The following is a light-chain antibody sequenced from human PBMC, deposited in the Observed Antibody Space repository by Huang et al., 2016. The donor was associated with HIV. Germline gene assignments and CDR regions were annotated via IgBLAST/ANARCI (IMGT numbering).Light chain of an antibody. CDR3: QQRSAWPRT. J-gene: IGKJ2*01. Sequence: EIVLTQSPATLSLSPGESATLSCRTSQSVFSYLAWYQQRPSQAPRLLIYDASNRATGVSARFSGSGSGTDFALTISSLESEDFAVYYCQQRSAWPRTFGQGTKLEI. CDR1: QSVFSY. CDR2: DAS. V-gene: IGKV3-11*01.